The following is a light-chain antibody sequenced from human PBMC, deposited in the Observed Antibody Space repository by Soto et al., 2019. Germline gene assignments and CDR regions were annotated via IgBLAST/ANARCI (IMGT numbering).Light chain of an antibody. CDR1: SSDVGGYNF. J-gene: IGLJ1*01. CDR3: CSYAGSYTWV. Sequence: QSALTQPRSVSGSPGKSATISCTGASSDVGGYNFVSWYQQHPGKAPKLMIYDVSKRPSGVPDRFSGSKSGNTASLTISGLQAEDEADYYCCSYAGSYTWVFGTGTKLTVL. CDR2: DVS. V-gene: IGLV2-11*01.